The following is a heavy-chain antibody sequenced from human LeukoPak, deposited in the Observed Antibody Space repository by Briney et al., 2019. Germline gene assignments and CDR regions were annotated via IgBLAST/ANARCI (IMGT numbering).Heavy chain of an antibody. V-gene: IGHV1-18*01. J-gene: IGHJ5*02. CDR1: GYTFTSYG. Sequence: GASVKVSCKASGYTFTSYGITWVRQAPGQGLEWMGWISGSNGNTNYAQKLQGRVTMTTDTSTSTVYMELSSLRSEDTAVYYCARDNSVEDTAWWFDPWGQGTLVTVSS. D-gene: IGHD4-23*01. CDR2: ISGSNGNT. CDR3: ARDNSVEDTAWWFDP.